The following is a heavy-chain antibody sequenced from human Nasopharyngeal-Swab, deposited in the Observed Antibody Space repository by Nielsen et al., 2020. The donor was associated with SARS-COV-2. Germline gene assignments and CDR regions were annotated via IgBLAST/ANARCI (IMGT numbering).Heavy chain of an antibody. J-gene: IGHJ5*01. D-gene: IGHD7-27*01. V-gene: IGHV3-74*01. Sequence: GGSLRLSCAASGFTFSSYWMHWVRQAPGKGLVWVSLIKSDGSTTSYADSVKGRFTISRDNAKNTLYLQMNSLRAEDTSVYYCARDLGYNWFDSWGQGTLVIVSS. CDR1: GFTFSSYW. CDR3: ARDLGYNWFDS. CDR2: IKSDGSTT.